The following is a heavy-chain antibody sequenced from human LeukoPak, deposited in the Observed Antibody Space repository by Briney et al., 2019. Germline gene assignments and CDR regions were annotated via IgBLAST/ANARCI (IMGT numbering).Heavy chain of an antibody. CDR2: IWYDGSNK. CDR1: GFTFSSYA. CDR3: AREKIVPHYYFDY. Sequence: PGGSLRLSCAASGFTFSSYAMSWVRQAPGKGLEWVAVIWYDGSNKYYADSVKGRFTISRDNSKNTLYLQMNSLRAEDTAAYYCAREKIVPHYYFDYWGQGTLVTVSS. V-gene: IGHV3-33*08. J-gene: IGHJ4*02. D-gene: IGHD2-2*01.